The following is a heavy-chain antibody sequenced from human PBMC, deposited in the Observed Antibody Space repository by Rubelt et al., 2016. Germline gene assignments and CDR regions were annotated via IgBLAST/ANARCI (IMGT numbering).Heavy chain of an antibody. CDR1: GFTFSIYA. J-gene: IGHJ4*02. CDR3: ARSRAGTYSPLDS. V-gene: IGHV3-23*01. Sequence: EVQLLESGGGLVQPGGSPRLSCAASGFTFSIYAMNWVRQAPGKGLEWVSSISGSGGATYYADSVKGRFTISRDNSKNTVFLQMNSLRAEDTAVYYCARSRAGTYSPLDSWGQGTLVTVSS. D-gene: IGHD3-10*01. CDR2: ISGSGGAT.